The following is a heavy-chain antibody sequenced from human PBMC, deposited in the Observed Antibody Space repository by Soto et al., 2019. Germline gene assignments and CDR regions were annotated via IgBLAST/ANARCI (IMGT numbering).Heavy chain of an antibody. V-gene: IGHV1-69*13. CDR3: ASQLVSNAFDI. CDR2: IIPIFGTA. J-gene: IGHJ3*02. D-gene: IGHD6-13*01. CDR1: GGTFSSYS. Sequence: SVEVSCKDSGGTFSSYSMSWVRQAPGQRMEWMGGIIPIFGTANYAQKFQGRVTSTADESTSTAYMELSSLRSEDTAVYYCASQLVSNAFDIWGQGTMVTVSS.